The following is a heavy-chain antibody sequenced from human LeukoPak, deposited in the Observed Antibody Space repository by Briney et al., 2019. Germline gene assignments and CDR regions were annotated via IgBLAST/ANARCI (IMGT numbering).Heavy chain of an antibody. D-gene: IGHD3-10*01. CDR1: GGTFSSYA. CDR2: IIPILGIA. CDR3: ARGGSGSYDY. Sequence: ASVKVSCKASGGTFSSYAISWVRQAPGQGLEWMGRIIPILGIANYAQKFQGRVTMTRNTSISTAYMELRSLRSEDTAVYYCARGGSGSYDYWGQGTLVTVSS. J-gene: IGHJ4*02. V-gene: IGHV1-69*04.